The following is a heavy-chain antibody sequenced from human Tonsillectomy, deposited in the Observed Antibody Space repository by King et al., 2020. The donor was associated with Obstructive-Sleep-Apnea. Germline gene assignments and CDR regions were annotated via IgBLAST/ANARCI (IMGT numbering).Heavy chain of an antibody. D-gene: IGHD3-3*01. CDR2: ISYDGSNK. Sequence: VQLVESGGGVVQPGRSLRLSCAASGFTFSTYVMHWVRRAPGKGLAWVAVISYDGSNKYYADSVKGRFTISSDNSKNTLYLQLNSLRAEDTAVYYCARNYDFWSGYYQLPCYWGQGTLVTVSS. V-gene: IGHV3-30*04. J-gene: IGHJ4*02. CDR1: GFTFSTYV. CDR3: ARNYDFWSGYYQLPCY.